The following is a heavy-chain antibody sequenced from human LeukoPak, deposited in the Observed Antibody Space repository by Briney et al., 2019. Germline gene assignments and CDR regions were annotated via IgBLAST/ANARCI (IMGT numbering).Heavy chain of an antibody. Sequence: ASVKVSCTTSGYTFTGYYMHWVRQAPGQGLEWMGRINPNSGGTNYAQKFQGRVTMTRDTSITTAYMELSSLRSDDTAVYYCASWDWNPNYYFDYWGQGTLVTVSS. CDR1: GYTFTGYY. CDR2: INPNSGGT. CDR3: ASWDWNPNYYFDY. V-gene: IGHV1-2*06. J-gene: IGHJ4*02. D-gene: IGHD1-1*01.